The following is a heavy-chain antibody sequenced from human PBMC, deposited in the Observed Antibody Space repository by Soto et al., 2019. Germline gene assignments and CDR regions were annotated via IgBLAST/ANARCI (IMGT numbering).Heavy chain of an antibody. CDR2: ISAHNGYT. CDR1: GYIFTKHG. CDR3: ARVYGYGYGHFDF. V-gene: IGHV1-18*01. D-gene: IGHD2-2*03. J-gene: IGHJ4*02. Sequence: QVQLVQSGSEVREPGASVKVSCKTSGYIFTKHGISWVRQAPGQGLEWLGWISAHNGYTNYAENFQGRLTLTTNTSASTAYMELRSLRCDDTAIYYCARVYGYGYGHFDFWGQGTLVTASS.